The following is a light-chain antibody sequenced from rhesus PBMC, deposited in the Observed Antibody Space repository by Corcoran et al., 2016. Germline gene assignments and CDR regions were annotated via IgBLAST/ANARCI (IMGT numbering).Light chain of an antibody. CDR1: QSISSW. CDR2: KAS. CDR3: LQYSSSPFT. V-gene: IGKV1-22*01. J-gene: IGKJ3*01. Sequence: DIQMTQSPSSLSASVGDTVTITCRASQSISSWVDWYQQKPGKAPKLLNYKASSLQSGVPSRFSVSGSGTDFTLTISSLQPEDFATYYCLQYSSSPFTFGPGTKLDIK.